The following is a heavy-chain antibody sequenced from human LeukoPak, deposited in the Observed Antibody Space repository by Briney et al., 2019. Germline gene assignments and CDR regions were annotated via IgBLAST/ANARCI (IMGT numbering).Heavy chain of an antibody. CDR3: ARSGGYFGREGNWFDP. J-gene: IGHJ5*02. V-gene: IGHV4-4*07. D-gene: IGHD3-9*01. CDR2: IYTSGST. Sequence: SETLTLTCTVSGGSISSYYWSWSRQPAGKGLEWIGRIYTSGSTNYNPSLKSRVTMSVDTSKNQFSLKLSSVTAADTAVYDCARSGGYFGREGNWFDPLGQGTLVTVSS. CDR1: GGSISSYY.